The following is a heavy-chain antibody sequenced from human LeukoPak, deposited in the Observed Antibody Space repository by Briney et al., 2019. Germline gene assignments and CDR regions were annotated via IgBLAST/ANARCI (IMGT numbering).Heavy chain of an antibody. Sequence: GGSLRLSCAASGFTFSSYAMSWVRQAPGKGLEWVANIKQDGSEKYYVDSVKGRFTISRDNAKNSLYLQMNSLRAEDTAVYYCVTEKQSGSYIEYWGQGTLVTVSS. CDR1: GFTFSSYA. V-gene: IGHV3-7*03. J-gene: IGHJ4*02. CDR3: VTEKQSGSYIEY. D-gene: IGHD1-26*01. CDR2: IKQDGSEK.